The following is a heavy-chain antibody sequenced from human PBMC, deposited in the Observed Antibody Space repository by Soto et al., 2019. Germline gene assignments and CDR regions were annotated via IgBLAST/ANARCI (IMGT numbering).Heavy chain of an antibody. V-gene: IGHV3-74*01. J-gene: IGHJ4*02. CDR1: TFTLSSYW. Sequence: EVQLVESGGGLVQPGGSLRLSCAASTFTLSSYWMHWVRQAPGQGLVWVSRINTGGTTTTYADSVKGRFTTSRDNAANTLYLQMNSLRAEDTAVYYCASVPTGKFGVWNYWGQGTLVTVSS. CDR3: ASVPTGKFGVWNY. CDR2: INTGGTTT. D-gene: IGHD2-21*01.